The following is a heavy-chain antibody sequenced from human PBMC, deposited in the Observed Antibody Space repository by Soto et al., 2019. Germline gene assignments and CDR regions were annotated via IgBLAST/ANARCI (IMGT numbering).Heavy chain of an antibody. D-gene: IGHD3-3*01. Sequence: SETLSLTCTVSGGSISSYYWSWIRQPPGKGLEWIGYIYYSGSTNYNPSLKSRVTISVDTSKNQFSLKLSSVTAADTAVYYCARGHYDFWSGYFATIDYWGQGTLVTVSS. J-gene: IGHJ4*02. CDR1: GGSISSYY. CDR2: IYYSGST. V-gene: IGHV4-59*01. CDR3: ARGHYDFWSGYFATIDY.